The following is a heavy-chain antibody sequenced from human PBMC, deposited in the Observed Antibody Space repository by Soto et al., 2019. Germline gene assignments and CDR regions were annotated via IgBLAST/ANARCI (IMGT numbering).Heavy chain of an antibody. CDR1: GFTFSTYA. Sequence: EVQLLESGGGLVQPGGSLRFSCTASGFTFSTYAMNWVRQAPGKGLEWVSGITGSGGSTYYADSVKGRFTISRDNFKNTLDLQMNSLRAEDTAVYYCAKAGGDCSGGTCYSGQGDCWGQGTLVTVSS. V-gene: IGHV3-23*01. J-gene: IGHJ4*02. CDR3: AKAGGDCSGGTCYSGQGDC. CDR2: ITGSGGST. D-gene: IGHD2-15*01.